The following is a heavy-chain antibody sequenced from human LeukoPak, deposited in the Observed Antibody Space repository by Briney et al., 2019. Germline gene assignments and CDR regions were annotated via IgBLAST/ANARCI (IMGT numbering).Heavy chain of an antibody. D-gene: IGHD3-10*01. J-gene: IGHJ4*02. CDR1: GFTFSSYD. CDR3: ARSPYYYGSGSYPYYFDY. V-gene: IGHV3-13*01. Sequence: GGSLRLSCAASGFTFSSYDMPWFRQATGKGLEWVSAIGTAGDTYYPGSVKGRFTISRENAKNSLYLQMNSPRAGDTAVYYCARSPYYYGSGSYPYYFDYWGQGTLVTVSS. CDR2: IGTAGDT.